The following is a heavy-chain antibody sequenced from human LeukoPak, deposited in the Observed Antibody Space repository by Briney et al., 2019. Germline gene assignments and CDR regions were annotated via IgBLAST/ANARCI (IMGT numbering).Heavy chain of an antibody. D-gene: IGHD5-24*01. CDR2: ISAYNGST. J-gene: IGHJ4*02. CDR1: GYTFTSYG. CDR3: AREKRDGYNKRFDY. V-gene: IGHV1-18*01. Sequence: ASVKVSCKASGYTFTSYGISWVRQAPGQGLEWMGWISAYNGSTNYAQKLQGRVTMTTDTSTSTAYMELRSLRSDDTAVYYCAREKRDGYNKRFDYWGQGTLVTVSS.